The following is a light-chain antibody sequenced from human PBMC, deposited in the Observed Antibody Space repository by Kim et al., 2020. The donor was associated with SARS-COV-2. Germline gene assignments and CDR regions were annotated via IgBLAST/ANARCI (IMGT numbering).Light chain of an antibody. CDR2: HAS. J-gene: IGKJ4*01. V-gene: IGKV3-15*01. CDR3: QQYNDWLT. Sequence: LSVSPGERATLSCRASQTISTNLAWYQQKPGQAPRLLLYHASTRATDIPARFSGSGSGTEFTLTISSLQSEDFAVYYCQQYNDWLTFGGGTKLEI. CDR1: QTISTN.